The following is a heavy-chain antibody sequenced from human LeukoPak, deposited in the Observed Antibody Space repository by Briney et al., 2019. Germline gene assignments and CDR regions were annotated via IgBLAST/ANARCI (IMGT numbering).Heavy chain of an antibody. CDR1: GFTFSSYG. D-gene: IGHD2-2*01. CDR3: AKDPGGCSSTSCHYYYYYMDV. Sequence: PGGSLRLSCAASGFTFSSYGMHWVRQAPGKGLEWVAFIRYDGSNKYYADSVKGRFTISRDNSKNTLYLQMNSLRAEDTAVYYCAKDPGGCSSTSCHYYYYYMDVWGKGTTVTVSS. CDR2: IRYDGSNK. J-gene: IGHJ6*03. V-gene: IGHV3-30*02.